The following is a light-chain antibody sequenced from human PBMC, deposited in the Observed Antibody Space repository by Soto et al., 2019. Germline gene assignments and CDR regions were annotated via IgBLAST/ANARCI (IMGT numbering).Light chain of an antibody. J-gene: IGKJ1*01. V-gene: IGKV3-20*01. CDR2: GAS. CDR3: HQYDSWT. Sequence: EIVLTQSPGTLSLSPEERATLSCRASQSFNSIYLAWCQQKPGQAPRLLIYGASSRATGIPDRFSGSGSGTDFTLTISRLEPEDFAVYYCHQYDSWTFGQGTKVDI. CDR1: QSFNSIY.